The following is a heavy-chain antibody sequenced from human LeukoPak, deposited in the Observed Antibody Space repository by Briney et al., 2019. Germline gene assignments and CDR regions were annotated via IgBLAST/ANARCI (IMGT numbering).Heavy chain of an antibody. CDR2: ISATGDTI. V-gene: IGHV3-48*03. D-gene: IGHD2-15*01. J-gene: IGHJ6*02. CDR3: ARRFVLDSGGTYYYYAMDV. CDR1: GFTFSSYE. Sequence: GGSLRLSCAASGFTFSSYEMNWVRQAPGKGMEWVSYISATGDTIFYADSGKGRFTISRDNAKNSLSLQMNSLRAEDTAVYYCARRFVLDSGGTYYYYAMDVWGQGTTVTVSS.